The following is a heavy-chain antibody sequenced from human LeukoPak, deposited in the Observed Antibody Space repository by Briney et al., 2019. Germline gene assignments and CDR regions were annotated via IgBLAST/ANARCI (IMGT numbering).Heavy chain of an antibody. CDR2: INHSGST. CDR3: ARSYYYYYYMDV. CDR1: GGSFSGYY. Sequence: SETLSLTCAVYGGSFSGYYWSWIRQPPGKGLEWIGEINHSGSTNYNPSLKSRVTISVDTSKNQFSLKLSSVTAADTAVYYCARSYYYYYYMDVWGKGTTVTVSS. V-gene: IGHV4-34*01. J-gene: IGHJ6*03.